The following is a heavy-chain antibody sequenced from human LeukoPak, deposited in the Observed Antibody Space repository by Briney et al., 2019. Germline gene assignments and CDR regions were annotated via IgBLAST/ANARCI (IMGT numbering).Heavy chain of an antibody. V-gene: IGHV1-69*13. Sequence: ASVKLLYKASGVAFSSYAMSWVRQAPGQGLEWMGGIIPMFKTPKYVQKFQDRLTITADESTSTAYMELNSLRSDDTAVYYCARDGGGSVDYWGQGTLITVSS. CDR1: GVAFSSYA. J-gene: IGHJ4*02. CDR3: ARDGGGSVDY. D-gene: IGHD3-16*01. CDR2: IIPMFKTP.